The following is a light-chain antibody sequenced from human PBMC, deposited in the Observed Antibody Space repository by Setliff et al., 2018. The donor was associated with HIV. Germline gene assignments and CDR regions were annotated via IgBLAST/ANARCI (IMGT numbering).Light chain of an antibody. CDR1: SSDVGGYNY. V-gene: IGLV2-14*01. Sequence: QSVLTQPASVSGSPGQPITISCTGSSSDVGGYNYVSWYQQHPGNAPKLIIYDVTKRPSGVSNRFSGSKSGNTASLTISGLQAEDEADYYCSSYTTSSTSHVVFGGGTKVTVL. CDR3: SSYTTSSTSHVV. J-gene: IGLJ2*01. CDR2: DVT.